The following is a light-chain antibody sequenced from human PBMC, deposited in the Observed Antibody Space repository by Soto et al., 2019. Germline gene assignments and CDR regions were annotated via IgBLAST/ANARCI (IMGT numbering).Light chain of an antibody. CDR3: QQYNSYSRT. V-gene: IGKV1-5*03. CDR2: KAS. Sequence: DIQMTQSPSTLSASVGDRVTITCRASQSISSWLAWYQQKPGKAPKLLIYKASSLESGVPSRFSGSGSGTEFTLTISSLQPDDFATYYCQQYNSYSRTFGKGTKADIK. J-gene: IGKJ1*01. CDR1: QSISSW.